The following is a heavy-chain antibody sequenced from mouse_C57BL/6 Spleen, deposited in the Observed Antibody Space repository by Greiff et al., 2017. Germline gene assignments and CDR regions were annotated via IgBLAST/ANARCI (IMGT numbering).Heavy chain of an antibody. CDR2: ISSGSSTI. V-gene: IGHV5-17*01. J-gene: IGHJ3*01. CDR1: GFTFSDYG. Sequence: EVKVVESGGGLVKPGGSLKLSCAASGFTFSDYGMHWVRQAPEKGLEWVAYISSGSSTIYYADTVKGRFTISRDNAKNTLFLQMTSLRSEDTAMYYCARWDYDYPAWFAYWGQGTLVTVSA. D-gene: IGHD2-4*01. CDR3: ARWDYDYPAWFAY.